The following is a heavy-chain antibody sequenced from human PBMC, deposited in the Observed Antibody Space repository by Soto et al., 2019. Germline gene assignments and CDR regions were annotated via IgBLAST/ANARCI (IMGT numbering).Heavy chain of an antibody. CDR2: IFYSGST. D-gene: IGHD5-18*01. CDR3: AKDSGYNYGYFRWFDP. CDR1: SGSISSTIYS. Sequence: PSETLSLTCTVSSGSISSTIYSWDWIRQPPGRGLEWIGHIFYSGSTNYNPALKSRVTISVDTSKSQFSLKLSSVTAADTAVYYCAKDSGYNYGYFRWFDPWGQGTQVTVSS. V-gene: IGHV4-39*07. J-gene: IGHJ5*02.